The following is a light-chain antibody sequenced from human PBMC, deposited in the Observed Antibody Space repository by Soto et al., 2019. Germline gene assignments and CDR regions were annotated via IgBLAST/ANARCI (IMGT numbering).Light chain of an antibody. CDR3: TVWDDSLRGRL. V-gene: IGLV1-47*01. CDR2: RNN. CDR1: SSNIESNF. J-gene: IGLJ2*01. Sequence: QSVLTQPPSASGTPGQRVTISCSGSSSNIESNFVYWYQQFPGTAPRLLIYRNNQRPSGVPDRFSGYKSGTSASRAISALRSEDEAEYYCTVWDDSLRGRLFGGGTKLTVL.